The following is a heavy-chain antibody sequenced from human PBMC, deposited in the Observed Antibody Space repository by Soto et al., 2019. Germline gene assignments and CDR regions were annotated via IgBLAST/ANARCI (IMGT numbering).Heavy chain of an antibody. V-gene: IGHV4-34*01. Sequence: PTETLSLTCAVNGGSFSGNYWTWIRQPPGTGLEWIGEINHSGSTNYTPSFKSRVSISVDTSKNQFSLKLSSVTAADTAVYYCASSYGDYVSYWGQGTLVTVS. CDR3: ASSYGDYVSY. D-gene: IGHD4-17*01. J-gene: IGHJ4*02. CDR1: GGSFSGNY. CDR2: INHSGST.